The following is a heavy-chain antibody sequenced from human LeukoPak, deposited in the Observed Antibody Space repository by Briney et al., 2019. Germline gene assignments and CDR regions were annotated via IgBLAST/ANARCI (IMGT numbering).Heavy chain of an antibody. D-gene: IGHD6-6*01. V-gene: IGHV3-30*18. CDR1: GFIFSSYG. J-gene: IGHJ6*03. Sequence: PGRSLRLSCAASGFIFSSYGMHWVRQAPGKGLEWVAVISYDGSNKYYADSVKGRFAISRDNSKNTLYLQMNSLRAEDTAVYYCAKVASKAARRFDYYYYMDVWGKGTTVTVSS. CDR3: AKVASKAARRFDYYYYMDV. CDR2: ISYDGSNK.